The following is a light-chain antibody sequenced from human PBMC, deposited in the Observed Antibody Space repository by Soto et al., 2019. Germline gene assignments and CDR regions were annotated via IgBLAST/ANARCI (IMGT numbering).Light chain of an antibody. V-gene: IGLV2-11*01. CDR3: CSYAGRYTWV. CDR1: SSDVGGYDY. J-gene: IGLJ3*02. CDR2: DVT. Sequence: QSALTQPRSVSGSPGQSVTISCTGTSSDVGGYDYVSWYQHHPGIAPKLMIYDVTKRPSGVPDRFSGSKSGNTASLTISGLQAEDEADYYCCSYAGRYTWVFGGGTKRTVL.